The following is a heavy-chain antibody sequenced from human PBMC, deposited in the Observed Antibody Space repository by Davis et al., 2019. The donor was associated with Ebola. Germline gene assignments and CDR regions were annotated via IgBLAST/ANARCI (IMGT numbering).Heavy chain of an antibody. CDR1: GGSISNYY. D-gene: IGHD6-13*01. CDR3: ARDSQQPDF. J-gene: IGHJ4*02. CDR2: VYYNGRT. Sequence: MPSETLSLTCTVSGGSISNYYWNWIRQPPGRGLEWIGYVYYNGRTQYNPSLKSRVTISVDTSKNQFSLKLTSVTAADTAVYYCARDSQQPDFWGQGTLVTVSS. V-gene: IGHV4-30-4*01.